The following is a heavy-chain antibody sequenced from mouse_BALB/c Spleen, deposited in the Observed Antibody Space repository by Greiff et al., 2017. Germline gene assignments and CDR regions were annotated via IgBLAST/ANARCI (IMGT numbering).Heavy chain of an antibody. CDR2: ISSGGGST. J-gene: IGHJ3*01. V-gene: IGHV5-12-1*01. CDR1: GFAFSSYD. CDR3: ARHDYGSRAWFAY. D-gene: IGHD1-1*01. Sequence: EVQLLESGGGLVKPGGSLKLSCAASGFAFSSYDMSWVRQTPEKRLEWVAYISSGGGSTYYPDTVKGRVTITRDNAKNTLYLQMSSLKSEDTAMYYCARHDYGSRAWFAYWGQGTLVTVSA.